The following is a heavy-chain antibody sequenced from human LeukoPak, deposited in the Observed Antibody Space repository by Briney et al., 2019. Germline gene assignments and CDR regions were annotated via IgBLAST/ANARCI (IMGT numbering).Heavy chain of an antibody. J-gene: IGHJ6*03. CDR1: GGSFSGYY. CDR3: ARGLGSVAADYYYYYMDV. D-gene: IGHD2-15*01. CDR2: INHSGST. Sequence: PSETLSLTCAVYGGSFSGYYWSWIRQPPGKGLAWLGEINHSGSTNYNPSLKSRVTISVDTSKNQFSLKLSSVTAADTAVYYCARGLGSVAADYYYYYMDVWGKGTTVTVSS. V-gene: IGHV4-34*01.